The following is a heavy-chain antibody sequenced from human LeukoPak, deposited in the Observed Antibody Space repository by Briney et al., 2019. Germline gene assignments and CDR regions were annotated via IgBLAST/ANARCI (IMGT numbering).Heavy chain of an antibody. CDR3: SXXXXXXXXXNPNYYYYYYMDV. J-gene: IGHJ6*03. D-gene: IGHD1-14*01. Sequence: GASVKVSCKASGHTFTSYAMNWVRQAPGQGLEWMGWINTNTGNPTYAQGFTGRFVFSLDTSFSTAYLQISSLQAEDIVVYYCSXXXXXXXXXNPNYYYYYYMDVWGKGTTVTVSS. CDR2: INTNTGNP. V-gene: IGHV7-4-1*02. CDR1: GHTFTSYA.